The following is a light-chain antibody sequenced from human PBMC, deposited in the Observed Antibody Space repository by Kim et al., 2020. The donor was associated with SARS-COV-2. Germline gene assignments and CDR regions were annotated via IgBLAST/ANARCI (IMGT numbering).Light chain of an antibody. CDR2: LNSDGSH. CDR1: SGHSSYG. V-gene: IGLV4-69*01. J-gene: IGLJ2*01. Sequence: ASVKLSCTLSSGHSSYGIAWHQQQPERGPRYLMKLNSDGSHSKGDGIPDRFSGSSSGAERYLTISSLQSEDEADYYCQTWGTGMGVFGGGTKLTVL. CDR3: QTWGTGMGV.